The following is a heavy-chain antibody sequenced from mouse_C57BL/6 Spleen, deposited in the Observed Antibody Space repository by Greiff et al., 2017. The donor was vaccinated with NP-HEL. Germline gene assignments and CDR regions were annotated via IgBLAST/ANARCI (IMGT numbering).Heavy chain of an antibody. CDR1: GFTFSDFY. D-gene: IGHD2-5*01. J-gene: IGHJ4*01. V-gene: IGHV7-1*01. CDR2: SSNKANDYTT. Sequence: EVMLVESGGGLVQSGRSLRLSCATSGFTFSDFYMEWVRQAPGKGLEWIAASSNKANDYTTEYSASVKGRFIVSRDTSQSILYLQMNALRAEDTAIYYCARDADSNYGYAIDYWGQGTSVTVSS. CDR3: ARDADSNYGYAIDY.